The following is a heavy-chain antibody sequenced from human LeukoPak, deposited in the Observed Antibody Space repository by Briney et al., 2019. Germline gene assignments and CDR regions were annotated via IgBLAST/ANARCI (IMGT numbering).Heavy chain of an antibody. D-gene: IGHD5-18*01. V-gene: IGHV3-33*01. CDR2: ISHNGSRK. J-gene: IGHJ4*02. CDR1: GFTFSSYG. CDR3: ASVSGWSYGFDY. Sequence: GGSLRLSCAASGFTFSSYGMHWVRQAPGKGLEWVAGISHNGSRKYYADSVKGRFTITRDNSNSTAYLEMNRLRADDTAVYYCASVSGWSYGFDYCGRGTLVTVSS.